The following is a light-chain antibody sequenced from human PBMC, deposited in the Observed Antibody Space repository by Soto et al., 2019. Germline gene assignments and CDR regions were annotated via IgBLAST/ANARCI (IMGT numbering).Light chain of an antibody. CDR3: MQTLKTPLT. Sequence: DIVMTQSPLSLPVTPGEPASISCRSSQSLLYSNGYNYLDWYLQKPGQSPQILISLGSNRASGVPDRFSGSGSGTDCTLKISRLQVQHVGVHSCMQTLKTPLTFGQGTKVEIK. CDR2: LGS. J-gene: IGKJ1*01. CDR1: QSLLYSNGYNY. V-gene: IGKV2-28*01.